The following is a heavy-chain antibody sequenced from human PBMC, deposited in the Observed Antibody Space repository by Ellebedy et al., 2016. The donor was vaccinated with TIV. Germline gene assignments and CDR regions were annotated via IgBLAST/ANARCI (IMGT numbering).Heavy chain of an antibody. CDR2: ISGSGGST. J-gene: IGHJ4*02. V-gene: IGHV3-23*01. Sequence: GGSLRLSXAASGVTFRTYAMSWVRQAAGKGLEWVSGISGSGGSTYYADSVKGRFTISRDNSNNTVFLQMNSLRVEDTAVYFCANRGDAGMGPMYWGQGTLVTVSS. D-gene: IGHD5-18*01. CDR3: ANRGDAGMGPMY. CDR1: GVTFRTYA.